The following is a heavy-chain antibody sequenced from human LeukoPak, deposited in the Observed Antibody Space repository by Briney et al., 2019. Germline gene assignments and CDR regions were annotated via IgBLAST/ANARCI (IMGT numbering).Heavy chain of an antibody. CDR1: GFTVSTNY. Sequence: GGSLRLSCAAFGFTVSTNYMSWVRQAPGKGLEWVSVIYSGGSSTYYADSVKGRFTISRDKSKNTLYLQMNSLRAEDTAVYYCARGLYGGKGEYYFDYWGQGTLVTVSS. J-gene: IGHJ4*02. D-gene: IGHD4-23*01. V-gene: IGHV3-66*01. CDR3: ARGLYGGKGEYYFDY. CDR2: IYSGGSST.